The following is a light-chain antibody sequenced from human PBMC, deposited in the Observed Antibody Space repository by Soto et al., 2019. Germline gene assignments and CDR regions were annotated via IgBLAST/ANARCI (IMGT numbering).Light chain of an antibody. Sequence: QSVLTQPASVSGSPGQSITISCTGTSSDVGGYNYVSWYQQHPGKAPKLMIYDVSNRPSGVSNRFSGSKSGNTASLTISGLQVEDEADYYCSSYTSSRTLHVVFGGGTKLTVL. CDR2: DVS. V-gene: IGLV2-14*01. CDR1: SSDVGGYNY. CDR3: SSYTSSRTLHVV. J-gene: IGLJ2*01.